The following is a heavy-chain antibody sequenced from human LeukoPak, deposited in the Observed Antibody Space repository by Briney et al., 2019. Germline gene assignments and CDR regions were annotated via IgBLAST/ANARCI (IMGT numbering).Heavy chain of an antibody. CDR1: GFTFSSYA. CDR2: ISYDGSNK. Sequence: GGSLRLSCAASGFTFSSYAMHWARQAPGKGLEWVAVISYDGSNKYYADSVKGRFTISRDNSKNTLYLQMNSLRAEDTAVYYCARDRAAAGFDAFDIWGQGTMVTVSS. J-gene: IGHJ3*02. V-gene: IGHV3-30*04. D-gene: IGHD6-13*01. CDR3: ARDRAAAGFDAFDI.